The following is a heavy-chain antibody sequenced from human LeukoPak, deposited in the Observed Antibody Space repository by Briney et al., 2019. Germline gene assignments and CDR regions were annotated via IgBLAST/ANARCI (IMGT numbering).Heavy chain of an antibody. J-gene: IGHJ4*02. Sequence: SETLSLTCTVSGGANSSYYWSWIRQPPGKGLEWIGYIYYSASPTYNPSLKSRVTISVDTSKNQFSLKLSSVTAADTAVYYCAGKLRSYLDYWGQGTLVTVSS. CDR1: GGANSSYY. V-gene: IGHV4-59*01. D-gene: IGHD3-3*01. CDR3: AGKLRSYLDY. CDR2: IYYSASP.